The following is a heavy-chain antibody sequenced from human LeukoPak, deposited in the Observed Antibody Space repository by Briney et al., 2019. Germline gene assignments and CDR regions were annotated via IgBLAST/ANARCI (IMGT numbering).Heavy chain of an antibody. Sequence: GGSLRLSCAASGFTFSDYYMSWIRRAPGKGLEWVSYISSSSYTNYAESVKGRFTISRDNAKNSLYLQMNSLRAEDTAVYYCAKAGVATTRYGMDVWGQGTTVTVSS. CDR2: ISSSSYT. J-gene: IGHJ6*02. V-gene: IGHV3-11*05. CDR1: GFTFSDYY. D-gene: IGHD5-12*01. CDR3: AKAGVATTRYGMDV.